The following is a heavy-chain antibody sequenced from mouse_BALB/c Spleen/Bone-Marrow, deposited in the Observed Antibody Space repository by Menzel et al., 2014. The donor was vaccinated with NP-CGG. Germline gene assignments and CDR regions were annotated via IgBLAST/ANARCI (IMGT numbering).Heavy chain of an antibody. CDR3: ARPYDGLYAMDY. V-gene: IGHV2-9*02. CDR2: IWAGGST. J-gene: IGHJ4*01. CDR1: GFSLTNYG. D-gene: IGHD1-2*01. Sequence: VKLMESGPGLVAPSQSLCITCTVSGFSLTNYGVHRVRQPPGKGLEWLGVIWAGGSTNYNSALMSRMSTIKDNTKSQTFLKMNSLQTYDTAMYYYARPYDGLYAMDYWGQGTSVTVSS.